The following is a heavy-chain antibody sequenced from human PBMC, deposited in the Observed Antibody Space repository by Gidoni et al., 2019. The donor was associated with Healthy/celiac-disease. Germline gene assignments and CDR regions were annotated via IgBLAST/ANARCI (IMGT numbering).Heavy chain of an antibody. CDR2: ISGSGGST. J-gene: IGHJ4*02. D-gene: IGHD6-13*01. CDR1: GFTFSRYA. Sequence: EVQLLESGGGLVQPGGSLRLSCAASGFTFSRYAMSWVRQAPGRGLEWVSAISGSGGSTYYADSVKGRFTISRDNSKNTLYLQMNSLRAEDTAVYYCAKDSPSYSSRTVMGQFDYWGQGTLVTVSS. CDR3: AKDSPSYSSRTVMGQFDY. V-gene: IGHV3-23*01.